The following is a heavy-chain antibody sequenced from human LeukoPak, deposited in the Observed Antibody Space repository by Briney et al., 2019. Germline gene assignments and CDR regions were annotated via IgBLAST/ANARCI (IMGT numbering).Heavy chain of an antibody. CDR1: GFTFRNAW. J-gene: IGHJ3*02. Sequence: GGSLRLSCAASGFTFRNAWMNWVRQAPGKGLKWLGRIKSKVDGGTADYAAPVKGRITISRDDSKNTLYLQINSLRSDDTALYYCTTRTWAAGFDIWGQGTMLTVSS. CDR3: TTRTWAAGFDI. V-gene: IGHV3-15*01. D-gene: IGHD2-15*01. CDR2: IKSKVDGGTA.